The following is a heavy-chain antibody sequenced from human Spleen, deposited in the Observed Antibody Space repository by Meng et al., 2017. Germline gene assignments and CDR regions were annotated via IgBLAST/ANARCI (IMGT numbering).Heavy chain of an antibody. V-gene: IGHV4-34*01. CDR2: LNHSGSA. Sequence: QLQLQQWCAGLLKHSETLSTPCAVYGGSFSGYYWNWLRQPPGQGPEWSGELNHSGSAIYSPSLRSRVTISLDTSKTQFSLKLTSLTAADMGVYYCARGKEYTGTPTPYDYWGQGTLVTVSS. J-gene: IGHJ4*02. D-gene: IGHD4-11*01. CDR3: ARGKEYTGTPTPYDY. CDR1: GGSFSGYY.